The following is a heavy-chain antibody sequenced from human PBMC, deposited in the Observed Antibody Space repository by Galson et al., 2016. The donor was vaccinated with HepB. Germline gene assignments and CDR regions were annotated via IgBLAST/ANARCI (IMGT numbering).Heavy chain of an antibody. V-gene: IGHV4-59*01. CDR3: AREYSAFEY. Sequence: ETLSLTCGVSSGSISTYYWHWIRQAPGKGLEWIGFIHHSGATYYNPSLMSRVTMSVDTSKNQFSLRLASVTTADTAVYYCAREYSAFEYWGPGIMVTVSS. J-gene: IGHJ4*02. CDR1: SGSISTYY. CDR2: IHHSGAT. D-gene: IGHD5-12*01.